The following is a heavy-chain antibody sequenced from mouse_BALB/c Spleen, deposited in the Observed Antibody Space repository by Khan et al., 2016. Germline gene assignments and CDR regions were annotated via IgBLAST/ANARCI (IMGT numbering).Heavy chain of an antibody. D-gene: IGHD1-1*01. CDR2: INPDSSTI. V-gene: IGHV4-1*02. CDR1: GFDFSRYW. CDR3: AGRGYYFSMDY. Sequence: EVKLLESGGGLVQPGGSLKLSCAASGFDFSRYWMSWVRQAPGTGLEWIGEINPDSSTINYMPSLKDKFIISRDNAKNTLYLQMSKVRSEDTALYYCAGRGYYFSMDYWGQGTSVTVSS. J-gene: IGHJ4*01.